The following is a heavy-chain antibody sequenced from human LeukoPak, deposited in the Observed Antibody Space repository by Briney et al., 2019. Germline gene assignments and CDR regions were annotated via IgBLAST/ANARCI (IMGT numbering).Heavy chain of an antibody. CDR2: ISYDGSNE. V-gene: IGHV3-30*04. CDR3: ARKNGLDY. Sequence: TGGSLRLSCAASGFTFSSYVMHWVRQAPGKGLGWVAIISYDGSNEYYADSVKGRFTISRDNAKNSLYLQMNSLRAEDTAVYYCARKNGLDYWGQGTLVTVSS. J-gene: IGHJ4*02. CDR1: GFTFSSYV.